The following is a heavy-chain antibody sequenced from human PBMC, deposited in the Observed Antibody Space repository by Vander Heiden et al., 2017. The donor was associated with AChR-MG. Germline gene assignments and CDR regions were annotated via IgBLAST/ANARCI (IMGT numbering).Heavy chain of an antibody. CDR3: ARDGPYSSSSGMDV. CDR2: ISTSSSYI. J-gene: IGHJ6*02. CDR1: EFPLSSYS. Sequence: EVQLVESGGGLVKPGGSLRVPCAAPEFPLSSYSINWVRQAPGKGLGWVSFISTSSSYIYYGDSVKGRFTISRDNAKNSLYLQMNSLRAEDTAVYYCARDGPYSSSSGMDVWGQGTTVTVSS. V-gene: IGHV3-21*01. D-gene: IGHD6-13*01.